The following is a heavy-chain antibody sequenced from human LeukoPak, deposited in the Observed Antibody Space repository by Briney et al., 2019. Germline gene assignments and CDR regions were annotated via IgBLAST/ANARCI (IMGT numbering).Heavy chain of an antibody. J-gene: IGHJ5*02. CDR1: GGSFSGYY. CDR2: INHSGST. CDR3: ARVVGDHNWFDP. D-gene: IGHD2-21*02. V-gene: IGHV4-34*01. Sequence: PSETLSLTCAVYGGSFSGYYWSWIRQPPGKGLEWIGEINHSGSTNYNPSLKSRVIISVDTSKNQFSLKLSSVTAADTAVYYCARVVGDHNWFDPWGQGTLVTVSS.